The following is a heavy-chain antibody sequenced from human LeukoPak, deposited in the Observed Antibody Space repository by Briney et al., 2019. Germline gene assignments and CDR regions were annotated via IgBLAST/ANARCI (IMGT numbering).Heavy chain of an antibody. D-gene: IGHD6-13*01. V-gene: IGHV3-53*01. CDR2: LYSGGNT. Sequence: GGSLRLSCAASGFTFSGNAMSWVRQAPGKGLEWVSVLYSGGNTYHADSVKGRFTISRDNSKNTLYLQMNSLRAEDTAVYYCAREGASSSFGYWGQGTLVTVSS. J-gene: IGHJ4*02. CDR1: GFTFSGNA. CDR3: AREGASSSFGY.